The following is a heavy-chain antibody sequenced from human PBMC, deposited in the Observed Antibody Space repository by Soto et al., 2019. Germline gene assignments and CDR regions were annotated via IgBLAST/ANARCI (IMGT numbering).Heavy chain of an antibody. D-gene: IGHD2-15*01. Sequence: SVKVSCKASGGTFSSYAISWVRQAPGQGLEWMGGIIPTFGTANYAQKFQGRVTITADKSTSTAYMELSSLRSEDTAVYYCARDRLDCSGGSCRTLDYWGQGTLVTVSS. CDR2: IIPTFGTA. V-gene: IGHV1-69*06. CDR1: GGTFSSYA. CDR3: ARDRLDCSGGSCRTLDY. J-gene: IGHJ4*02.